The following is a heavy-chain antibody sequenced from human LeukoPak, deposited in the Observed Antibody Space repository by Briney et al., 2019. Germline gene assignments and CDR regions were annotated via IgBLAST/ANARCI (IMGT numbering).Heavy chain of an antibody. D-gene: IGHD1-26*01. CDR2: ISSSGSTI. Sequence: PGGSLQLSCAASGFTFSSYAMSWVRQAPGKGLEWVSYISSSGSTIYYADSVKGRFTISRDNAKNSLYLQMNSLRAEDTAVYYCAREGRSGSYYVVDYWGQGTLVTVSS. J-gene: IGHJ4*02. CDR3: AREGRSGSYYVVDY. V-gene: IGHV3-48*03. CDR1: GFTFSSYA.